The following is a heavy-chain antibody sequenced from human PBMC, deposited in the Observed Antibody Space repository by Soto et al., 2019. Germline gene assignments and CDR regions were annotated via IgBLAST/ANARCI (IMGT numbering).Heavy chain of an antibody. CDR3: ALDPSYGFGSPFSCDI. CDR2: IYHTGST. J-gene: IGHJ3*02. V-gene: IGHV4-61*01. Sequence: PSETLSLTCTVSGDSVSSGSHYWSWIRQPPGKGLEWIAYIYHTGSTNYNPSLKSRVTISVYMSRNQFSLRLDSVTAADTAVEYCALDPSYGFGSPFSCDIFCQGTMFTAS. D-gene: IGHD3-10*01. CDR1: GDSVSSGSHY.